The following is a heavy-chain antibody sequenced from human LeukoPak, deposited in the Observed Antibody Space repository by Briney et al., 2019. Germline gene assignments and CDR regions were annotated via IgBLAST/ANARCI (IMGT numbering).Heavy chain of an antibody. CDR3: ARDPHDYGDLNFDY. Sequence: GASVKVSCKASGYTFTGYYMHWVRQAPGQGLEWMGWINPNSGDTNYAQKFQGRVTMTRDTSISTAYLELSRLRSDDTAVYYSARDPHDYGDLNFDYWGQGTLVTVS. J-gene: IGHJ4*02. CDR2: INPNSGDT. V-gene: IGHV1-2*02. D-gene: IGHD4-17*01. CDR1: GYTFTGYY.